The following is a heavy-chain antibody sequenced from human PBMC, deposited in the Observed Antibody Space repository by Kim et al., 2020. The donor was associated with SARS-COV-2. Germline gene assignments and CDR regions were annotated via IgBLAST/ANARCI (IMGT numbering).Heavy chain of an antibody. CDR2: VNGRGGRT. CDR1: GFTFSTYA. V-gene: IGHV3-23*01. Sequence: GGSLRLSCSASGFTFSTYAMSWVRQAPGKGLEWVSAVNGRGGRTYYTDSVKGRFTISRDNSKNTLYLQMKSLRDEDTALYYCAKHAEWGLPGEFDYWGQG. J-gene: IGHJ4*02. CDR3: AKHAEWGLPGEFDY. D-gene: IGHD1-26*01.